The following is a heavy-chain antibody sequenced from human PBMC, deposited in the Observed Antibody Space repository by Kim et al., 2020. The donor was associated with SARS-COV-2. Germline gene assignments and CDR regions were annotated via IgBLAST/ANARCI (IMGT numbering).Heavy chain of an antibody. CDR1: GFTFSSYG. V-gene: IGHV3-30*18. CDR3: AKLLTRSYYFDY. Sequence: GGSLRLSCAASGFTFSSYGMHWVRQAPGKGLEWVAVISYDGSNKYYADSVKGRFTISRDNSKNTLYLQMNSLRAEDTAVYYCAKLLTRSYYFDYWGQGTLVTVSS. D-gene: IGHD4-17*01. CDR2: ISYDGSNK. J-gene: IGHJ4*02.